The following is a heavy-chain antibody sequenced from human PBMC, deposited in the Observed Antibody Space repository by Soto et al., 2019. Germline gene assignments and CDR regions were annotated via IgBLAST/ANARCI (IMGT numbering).Heavy chain of an antibody. Sequence: GASVKVSCKASGYTFTSYGISWVRQAPGQGLEWMGWISAYNGNTNYAQKLQGRVTMTTDTSTSTAYMELRSLRSDDTAVYYCASWREHGGKFGAYYYYGMDVWGQGTTVTVSS. V-gene: IGHV1-18*01. J-gene: IGHJ6*02. CDR2: ISAYNGNT. CDR1: GYTFTSYG. CDR3: ASWREHGGKFGAYYYYGMDV. D-gene: IGHD2-15*01.